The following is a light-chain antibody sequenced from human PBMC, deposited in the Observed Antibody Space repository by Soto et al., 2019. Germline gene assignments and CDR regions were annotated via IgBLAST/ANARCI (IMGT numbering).Light chain of an antibody. J-gene: IGLJ3*02. Sequence: QSVLTQSPSASASLGASVKLTCTLSSGHSSYAIAWHQQQPEKGPRYLMKLNSDGSHSKGDGIPDRFSGSSSGAERYLTISSLQSEDEADYYGQTWGTGIWVFGGGTKLAV. CDR3: QTWGTGIWV. V-gene: IGLV4-69*01. CDR2: LNSDGSH. CDR1: SGHSSYA.